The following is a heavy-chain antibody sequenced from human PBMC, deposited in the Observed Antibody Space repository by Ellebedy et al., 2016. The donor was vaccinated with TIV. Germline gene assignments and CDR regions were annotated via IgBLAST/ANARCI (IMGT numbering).Heavy chain of an antibody. Sequence: GESLKISCAASGFTFSSFAMHWVRQAPGKGLEWLSVISGGGDNTYHADSVKGRFTLTRDNPKNTLYLQMDRMRAEDTAVYYCAKGSSSGFNYDRVGFEYWGQGTLVTVSS. CDR1: GFTFSSFA. V-gene: IGHV3-23*01. D-gene: IGHD3-22*01. J-gene: IGHJ4*02. CDR3: AKGSSSGFNYDRVGFEY. CDR2: ISGGGDNT.